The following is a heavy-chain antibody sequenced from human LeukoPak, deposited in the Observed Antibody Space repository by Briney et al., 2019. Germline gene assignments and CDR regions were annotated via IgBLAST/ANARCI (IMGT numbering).Heavy chain of an antibody. V-gene: IGHV3-48*04. J-gene: IGHJ4*02. CDR1: GFNFRAYW. CDR2: ISSSSGTI. D-gene: IGHD1-26*01. Sequence: GGSLRLSCTTSGFNFRAYWMAWVRQAPGKGLEWVSYISSSSGTIYYADSVKGRFTISRDNAKNSLYLQMNSLRAEDTAVYYCASGMRVGPNIWGQGTLVTVSS. CDR3: ASGMRVGPNI.